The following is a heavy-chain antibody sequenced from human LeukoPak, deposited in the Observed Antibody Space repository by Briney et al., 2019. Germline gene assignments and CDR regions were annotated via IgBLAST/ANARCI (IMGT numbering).Heavy chain of an antibody. D-gene: IGHD2-21*02. Sequence: PSETLSLTCTVSGGSISNYYWSWIRQPPGKGLEWIGYIYYSGSTNYNPSLKSRVTISVDTSKNQFSLKLSSVTAADTAVYYCARGLAYCGGDCFPYFDYWGQGTLVTVSS. V-gene: IGHV4-59*01. CDR2: IYYSGST. CDR3: ARGLAYCGGDCFPYFDY. CDR1: GGSISNYY. J-gene: IGHJ4*02.